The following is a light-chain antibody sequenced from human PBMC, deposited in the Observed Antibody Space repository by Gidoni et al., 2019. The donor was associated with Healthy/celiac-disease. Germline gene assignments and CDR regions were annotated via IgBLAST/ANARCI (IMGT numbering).Light chain of an antibody. CDR1: SSNIGSNT. V-gene: IGLV1-44*01. CDR2: SNN. CDR3: AAWDDSLNGPV. Sequence: GTPGQRVTISCSESSSNIGSNTVNWYQQLPGTAPKLLIYSNNQRPSGVPDRFSGSKSGTSASLAISGLQSEDEADYYCAAWDDSLNGPVFGGGTKLTVL. J-gene: IGLJ3*02.